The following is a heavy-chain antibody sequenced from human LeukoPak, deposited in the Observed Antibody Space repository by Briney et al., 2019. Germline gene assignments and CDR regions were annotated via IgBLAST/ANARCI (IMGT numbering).Heavy chain of an antibody. Sequence: SETLPLTCSVSGGSITPYYWTWIRQPPGKGLEWIGYIYSSGSTNYNSSLKSRVSISVDTSKNQFSLKLSSVTAADSALYYCARARLSLGTSVAYYLDYWGQGTLVTVSS. V-gene: IGHV4-59*01. J-gene: IGHJ4*02. CDR3: ARARLSLGTSVAYYLDY. CDR2: IYSSGST. CDR1: GGSITPYY. D-gene: IGHD4-23*01.